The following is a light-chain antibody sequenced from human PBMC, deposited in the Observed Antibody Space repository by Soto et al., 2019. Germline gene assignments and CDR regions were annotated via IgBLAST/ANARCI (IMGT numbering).Light chain of an antibody. CDR3: QQCHILPIT. J-gene: IGKJ5*01. CDR2: DAS. Sequence: SPAAVSLSTGERDTLTCRSSQSLSGYLAWYQQKPGKAPKLLIYDASSLESGVPARFSGSGSGTEFTLTISSLQPDDFAPYYCQQCHILPITFGQGTRLEIK. V-gene: IGKV1-5*01. CDR1: QSLSGY.